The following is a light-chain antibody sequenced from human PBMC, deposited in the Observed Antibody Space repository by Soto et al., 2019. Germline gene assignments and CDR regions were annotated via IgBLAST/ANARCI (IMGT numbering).Light chain of an antibody. V-gene: IGKV3-15*01. CDR3: QQYNNWPLT. Sequence: EIVMKQSPATLSVSPGERATLSCRASQSVSSNLAWYQQKPGQAPRLLIYGASTRATGIPARFSGSGSGTEFTLTISSLQSEDFAVYHCQQYNNWPLTFGGGTKVEIK. J-gene: IGKJ4*01. CDR1: QSVSSN. CDR2: GAS.